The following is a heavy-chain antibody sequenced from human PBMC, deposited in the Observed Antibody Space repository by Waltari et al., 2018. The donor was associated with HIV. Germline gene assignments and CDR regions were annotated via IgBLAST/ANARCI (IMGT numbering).Heavy chain of an antibody. D-gene: IGHD2-21*01. CDR3: AKGKGIPWYFDY. CDR1: GFTFSSYA. J-gene: IGHJ4*02. CDR2: ISGSGGST. V-gene: IGHV3-23*01. Sequence: EVQLLESGGGLVQPGGSLRLSCAASGFTFSSYAMSWVRQAPGKGLGWVAAISGSGGSTYYADSVKGRFTISRDNSKNTLYLQMNSLRAEDTAVYYCAKGKGIPWYFDYWGQGTLVTVSS.